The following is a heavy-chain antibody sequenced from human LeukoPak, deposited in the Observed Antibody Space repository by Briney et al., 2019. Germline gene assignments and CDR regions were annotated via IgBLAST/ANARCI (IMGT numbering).Heavy chain of an antibody. J-gene: IGHJ6*02. Sequence: SVKVSCRASGGTFSSYAISWVRQAPGQGLEWMGGIIPIFGTANYAQKFQGRVTITADESTSTAYMELSSLRSEDTAVYYCARGVRSLRRDYYYYYGMDVWGQGTTVTVSS. CDR3: ARGVRSLRRDYYYYYGMDV. D-gene: IGHD4-17*01. CDR1: GGTFSSYA. CDR2: IIPIFGTA. V-gene: IGHV1-69*01.